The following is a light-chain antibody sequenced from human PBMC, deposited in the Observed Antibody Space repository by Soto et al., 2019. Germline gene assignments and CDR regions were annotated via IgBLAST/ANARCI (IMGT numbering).Light chain of an antibody. V-gene: IGKV3-20*01. CDR2: GAS. Sequence: EIVLTQSPDTLSLSPGGRATLSCRASQSVTTRLAWYQQKPGQPPRLLISGASVRASGVPVRFSGSGSGTYFILTISSLEPEDFALYYCQQYCGSPITFGLGTRLEVK. CDR1: QSVTTR. CDR3: QQYCGSPIT. J-gene: IGKJ5*01.